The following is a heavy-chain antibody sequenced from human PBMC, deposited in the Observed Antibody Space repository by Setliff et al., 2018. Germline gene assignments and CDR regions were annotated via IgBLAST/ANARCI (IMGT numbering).Heavy chain of an antibody. D-gene: IGHD1-26*01. J-gene: IGHJ4*02. CDR3: ARGSRGGWYSSYYLDY. V-gene: IGHV1-69*05. CDR1: GGTFSSYA. CDR2: IIPIFGTA. Sequence: SVKVSCKASGGTFSSYAISWVRQAPGQGLEWMGGIIPIFGTANYAQKFQGRVTITTDESTSTAYMELSSLRSEDTAVYYCARGSRGGWYSSYYLDYWGQGTLVTVSS.